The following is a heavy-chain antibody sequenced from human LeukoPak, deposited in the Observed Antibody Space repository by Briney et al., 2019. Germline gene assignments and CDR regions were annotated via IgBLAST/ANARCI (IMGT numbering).Heavy chain of an antibody. CDR3: ARDGIAVAGTRYFDY. V-gene: IGHV4-34*01. Sequence: PSETLSLTCAVYGGSFSGYYWSWIRQPPGKGLEWIGEINHSGSTNYNPSLKSRVTISVDTSKNQFSLMLSSVTAADTAVYYCARDGIAVAGTRYFDYWGQGTLVTVSS. D-gene: IGHD6-19*01. J-gene: IGHJ4*02. CDR2: INHSGST. CDR1: GGSFSGYY.